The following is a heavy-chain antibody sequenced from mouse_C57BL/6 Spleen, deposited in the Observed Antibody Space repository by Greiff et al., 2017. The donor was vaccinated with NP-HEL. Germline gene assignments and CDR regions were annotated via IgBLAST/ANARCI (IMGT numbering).Heavy chain of an antibody. J-gene: IGHJ4*01. V-gene: IGHV1-50*01. CDR1: GYTFTSYW. CDR2: IDPSDSYT. CDR3: ARKGVDSSGFYPMDY. Sequence: QVQLQQPGAELVKPGASVKLSCKASGYTFTSYWMQWVNQRPGQGLEWIGEIDPSDSYTNYNQKFKGKATLTVDTSSSTAYMQLSSLTSEDSAVYYCARKGVDSSGFYPMDYWGQGTSVTVSS. D-gene: IGHD3-2*02.